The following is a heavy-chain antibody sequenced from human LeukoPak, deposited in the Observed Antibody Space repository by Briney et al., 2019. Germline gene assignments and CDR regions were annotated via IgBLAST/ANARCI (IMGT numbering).Heavy chain of an antibody. CDR2: ISSSGSTI. J-gene: IGHJ4*02. CDR3: ARAKWRVVVTAILFDY. Sequence: GGSLRLSCAASGFTFSDYYMSWIRQAPGKGLEWVSYISSSGSTIYYADSVKGRFTISRDNAKNSLYLQMNSLRAEDTAVYYCARAKWRVVVTAILFDYWGQGTLVTVSS. CDR1: GFTFSDYY. V-gene: IGHV3-11*04. D-gene: IGHD2-21*02.